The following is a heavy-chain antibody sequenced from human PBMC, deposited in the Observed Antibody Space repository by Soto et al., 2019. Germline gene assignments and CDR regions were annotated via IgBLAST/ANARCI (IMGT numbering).Heavy chain of an antibody. V-gene: IGHV4-31*03. D-gene: IGHD3-9*01. CDR1: GGSISSGGYY. J-gene: IGHJ4*02. CDR2: IYYSGST. Sequence: SETLSLTCTVSGGSISSGGYYWSWIRQHPGKGLEWIGYIYYSGSTYYNPSLKSRVTISVDTSKNQFSLKLRSVTAADTAVYYCAREPTKHLTGHIYYFDYWGQGTMVTVYS. CDR3: AREPTKHLTGHIYYFDY.